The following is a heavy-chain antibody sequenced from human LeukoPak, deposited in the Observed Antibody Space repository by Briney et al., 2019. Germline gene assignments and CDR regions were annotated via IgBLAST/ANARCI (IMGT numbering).Heavy chain of an antibody. D-gene: IGHD2-15*01. Sequence: SETLSLTCTVSGYSISSGYYWGWIRQPPGKGLEWIGSIYYSGSTYYNPSLKSRVTISVDTSKNQFSLKLSSVTAADTAVYYCARVGVVADYYYYYYMDVWGKGTTVTVSS. CDR2: IYYSGST. CDR3: ARVGVVADYYYYYYMDV. CDR1: GYSISSGYY. J-gene: IGHJ6*03. V-gene: IGHV4-38-2*02.